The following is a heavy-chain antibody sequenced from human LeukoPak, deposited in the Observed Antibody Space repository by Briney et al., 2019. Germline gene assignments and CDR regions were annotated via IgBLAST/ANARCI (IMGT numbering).Heavy chain of an antibody. V-gene: IGHV3-66*04. CDR1: GITVSTNY. CDR2: IYSGGAT. CDR3: ARLHYDVLTGPFDY. J-gene: IGHJ4*02. D-gene: IGHD3-9*01. Sequence: GGSLRLSCAASGITVSTNYMSWVRQAPGKGLEWVSIIYSGGATFYADSVKGQFTISRENSKNTLWLQMNSLRAEDTAVYYCARLHYDVLTGPFDYWGQGTLVTVSS.